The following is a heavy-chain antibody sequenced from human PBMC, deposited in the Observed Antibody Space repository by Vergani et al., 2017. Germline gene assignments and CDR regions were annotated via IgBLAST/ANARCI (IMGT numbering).Heavy chain of an antibody. CDR3: ARKSIAAAGMHY. J-gene: IGHJ4*02. V-gene: IGHV1-46*01. Sequence: QVQLVQSGAEVKKPGASVKVSCKASGYTFTSYYMHWVRQAPGQGLEWMGIINPSCGSTSYAQKCQGRVTMTRDTSTSTVYMELSSLRSEDTAVYYCARKSIAAAGMHYWGQGTLVTVSS. D-gene: IGHD6-13*01. CDR2: INPSCGST. CDR1: GYTFTSYY.